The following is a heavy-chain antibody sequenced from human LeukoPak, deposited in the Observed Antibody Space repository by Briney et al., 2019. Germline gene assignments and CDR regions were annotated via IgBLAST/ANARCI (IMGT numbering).Heavy chain of an antibody. CDR1: GFSFADYG. V-gene: IGHV3-33*08. J-gene: IGHJ4*02. Sequence: PGGSLRLSCAASGFSFADYGMSWVRQVPGKGLEWVAVIWYDGSNKYYADSVKGRFTISRDNSKNTLYLQMNSLRAEDTAVYYCARGSWSGYDIAPDYWGQGTLVTVSS. CDR2: IWYDGSNK. CDR3: ARGSWSGYDIAPDY. D-gene: IGHD5-12*01.